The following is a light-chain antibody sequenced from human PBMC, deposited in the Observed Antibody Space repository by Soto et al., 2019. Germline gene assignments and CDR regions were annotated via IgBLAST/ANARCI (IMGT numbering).Light chain of an antibody. V-gene: IGKV3-20*01. CDR3: QLYGSSPYT. CDR2: GAS. J-gene: IGKJ2*01. CDR1: QSVRNSY. Sequence: EILLTQSPGTLSLSPGERATLSCRASQSVRNSYLAWYQQKTGQAPRLLIYGASGRATGIPDRFSGSGSGIDFTLTISRLEPEDFAVYYCQLYGSSPYTFGQGTKLEI.